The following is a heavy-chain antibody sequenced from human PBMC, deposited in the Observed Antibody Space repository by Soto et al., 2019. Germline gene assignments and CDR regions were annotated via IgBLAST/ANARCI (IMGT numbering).Heavy chain of an antibody. Sequence: ASVKVSCKASGYTFTSYGISWVRQAPGQGLEWKGWISAYNGNTNYAQKLEGRVTMTTDTSTNTAYMELRSLRSDDTAVYYFARMGVAVAGKRPNEYWGQGTLVTVSA. D-gene: IGHD6-19*01. CDR3: ARMGVAVAGKRPNEY. CDR1: GYTFTSYG. J-gene: IGHJ4*02. V-gene: IGHV1-18*01. CDR2: ISAYNGNT.